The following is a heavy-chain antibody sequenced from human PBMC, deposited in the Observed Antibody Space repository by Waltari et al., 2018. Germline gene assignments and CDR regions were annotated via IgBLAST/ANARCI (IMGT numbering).Heavy chain of an antibody. J-gene: IGHJ4*02. D-gene: IGHD3-3*01. Sequence: EVQLVESGGGSVQSGGSLSLSCEGSGFRFSNYAMCLVRQARGKGLEWVSSITGDGDNTYGADSVRGRFTISRDNSKNTLSLQMNSLRAEDTATYYCAKVPYNDFWTGYFFFDLWGQGTLVSVSS. CDR3: AKVPYNDFWTGYFFFDL. CDR2: ITGDGDNT. V-gene: IGHV3-23*04. CDR1: GFRFSNYA.